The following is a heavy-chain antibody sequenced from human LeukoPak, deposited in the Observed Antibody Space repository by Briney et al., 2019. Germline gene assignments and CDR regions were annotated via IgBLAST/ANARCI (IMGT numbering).Heavy chain of an antibody. V-gene: IGHV3-64*01. CDR2: ISSNGGST. CDR1: GFTLSSYA. Sequence: GRSLRLSCAASGFTLSSYAMHWVRQAPGKGLEYVSAISSNGGSTYYANSVKGRFTISRDNSKNTLYLQMGSLRAEDMAVYYCARAGVDRYNDAFDIWGQGTMVTVSS. D-gene: IGHD1-14*01. J-gene: IGHJ3*02. CDR3: ARAGVDRYNDAFDI.